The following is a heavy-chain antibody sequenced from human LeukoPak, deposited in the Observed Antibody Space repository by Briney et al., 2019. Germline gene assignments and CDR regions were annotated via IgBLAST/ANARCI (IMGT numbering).Heavy chain of an antibody. CDR3: ARGLRYFDWLWYFDL. J-gene: IGHJ2*01. CDR2: IIPIFGTA. Sequence: SVKVSCKASGGTFSSYAISWVRQAPGQGLEWMGGIIPIFGTANYAQKFQGRVTITADESTSTAYMELSSLRSEDTAVYYCARGLRYFDWLWYFDLWGRGTLVTVSS. D-gene: IGHD3-9*01. CDR1: GGTFSSYA. V-gene: IGHV1-69*13.